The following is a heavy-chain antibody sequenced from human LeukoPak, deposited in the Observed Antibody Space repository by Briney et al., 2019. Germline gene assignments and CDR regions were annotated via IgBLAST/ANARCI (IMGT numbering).Heavy chain of an antibody. CDR1: GFTFSSYS. CDR2: ISSSSSTI. Sequence: GGSLRLSCAASGFTFSSYSMNWVRQAPGKGLEWVSYISSSSSTIYYADSVRGRFTVSRDNAKNLLYLQMNSLRAEDTAVYYCARESASDYSYFDYWGQGTLVTVSS. CDR3: ARESASDYSYFDY. J-gene: IGHJ4*02. D-gene: IGHD4-11*01. V-gene: IGHV3-48*04.